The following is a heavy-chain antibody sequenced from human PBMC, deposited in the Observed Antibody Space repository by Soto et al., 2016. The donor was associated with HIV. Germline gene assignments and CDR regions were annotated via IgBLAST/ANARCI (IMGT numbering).Heavy chain of an antibody. CDR1: GYTFTNYG. D-gene: IGHD3-22*01. CDR2: ISAYNGNT. CDR3: ARRYYDSSGYYYVYSAFDI. V-gene: IGHV1-18*01. Sequence: QVQLVQSGAEVKKPGASVKVSCKASGYTFTNYGISWVRQAPGQGLEWMGWISAYNGNTNYAQKLQGRVTMTTDTSTSTAYMELKSLRSDDTAVYYCARRYYDSSGYYYVYSAFDIWGQGTMVTVSS. J-gene: IGHJ3*02.